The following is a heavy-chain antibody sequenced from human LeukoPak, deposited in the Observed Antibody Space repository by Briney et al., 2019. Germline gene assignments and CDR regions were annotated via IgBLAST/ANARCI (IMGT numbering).Heavy chain of an antibody. V-gene: IGHV3-33*01. CDR2: IWYDGSNK. D-gene: IGHD2-15*01. CDR1: GFTFSSYG. CDR3: ARDLGYCSGGSCPLGY. J-gene: IGHJ4*02. Sequence: PGGSLRLSCAASGFTFSSYGMHWVRLAPGKGLEWVAVIWYDGSNKYYADSVKGRFTISRDNSKNTLYLQMNSLRAEDTAVYYCARDLGYCSGGSCPLGYWGQGTLVTVPS.